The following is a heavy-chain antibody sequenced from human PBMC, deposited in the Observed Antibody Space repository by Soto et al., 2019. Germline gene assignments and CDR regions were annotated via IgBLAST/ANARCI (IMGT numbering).Heavy chain of an antibody. CDR1: GGTFSSYA. J-gene: IGHJ6*02. V-gene: IGHV1-69*13. CDR3: ARDRMEATTYYYYYGMDV. D-gene: IGHD5-12*01. CDR2: IIPIFGTA. Sequence: ASVKVSCKASGGTFSSYAISWVRQAPGQGLEWMGGIIPIFGTANYAQKFQGRVTITADESTSTAYMELSSLRSEDTAVYYCARDRMEATTYYYYYGMDVWGQGTTVPVSS.